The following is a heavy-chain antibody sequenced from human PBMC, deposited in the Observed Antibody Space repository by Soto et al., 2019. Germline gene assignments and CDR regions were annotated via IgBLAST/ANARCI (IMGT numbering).Heavy chain of an antibody. CDR1: GSYISGYY. V-gene: IGHV4-59*07. CDR2: IYYSGST. D-gene: IGHD6-13*01. CDR3: AKVDSSSCMSFYGMDV. Sequence: SDTLSLTCHVTGSYISGYYKSWLTKTPGQGLGWFAYIYYSGSTNYNPSLTSRVTRSVDTSKRQFSLKLSAVTAADTAVYYCAKVDSSSCMSFYGMDVWGQGTTVT. J-gene: IGHJ6*02.